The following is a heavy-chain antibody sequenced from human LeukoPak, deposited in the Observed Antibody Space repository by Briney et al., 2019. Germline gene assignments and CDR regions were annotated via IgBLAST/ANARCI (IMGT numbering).Heavy chain of an antibody. Sequence: PSETLSLTCAVYGGSFSGYYWSWIRQPPGKGLEWIGEINHSGSTNYNPSLKSRVTISVDTSKNQFSLKLSSMTAADTAVYYCARALTYDRRFFDYWGQGTLVTVSS. D-gene: IGHD3-22*01. CDR3: ARALTYDRRFFDY. CDR1: GGSFSGYY. V-gene: IGHV4-34*01. J-gene: IGHJ4*02. CDR2: INHSGST.